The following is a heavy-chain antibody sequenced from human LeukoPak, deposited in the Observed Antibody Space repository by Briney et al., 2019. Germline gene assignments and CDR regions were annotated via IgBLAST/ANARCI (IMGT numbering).Heavy chain of an antibody. CDR3: ARGYGSHSAGYYFDY. V-gene: IGHV3-21*01. CDR1: GFIFSSYG. J-gene: IGHJ4*02. CDR2: ITSGTTYT. D-gene: IGHD1-26*01. Sequence: GGSLRLSCAASGFIFSSYGMNWVRQAPGKGLEWVSSITSGTTYTYYADPVKGRFTLSRDNAKTSLYLQMSSLRAEDTAIYYCARGYGSHSAGYYFDYWGQGTLVTVSS.